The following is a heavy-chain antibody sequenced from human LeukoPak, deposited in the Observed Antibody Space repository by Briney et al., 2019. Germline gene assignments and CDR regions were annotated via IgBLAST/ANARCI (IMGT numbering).Heavy chain of an antibody. D-gene: IGHD4-17*01. CDR1: GFTFNDYW. J-gene: IGHJ4*02. V-gene: IGHV3-74*01. CDR3: VRDKTTVTTFDY. Sequence: GGSLRLSCAASGFTFNDYWMHWVRQAPGKGLVWVSRVNPDWSIRGYADSEKGRFTISRDIAKNTVYLQMSGLRADDTAVYYCVRDKTTVTTFDYWGQGALVTVSS. CDR2: VNPDWSIR.